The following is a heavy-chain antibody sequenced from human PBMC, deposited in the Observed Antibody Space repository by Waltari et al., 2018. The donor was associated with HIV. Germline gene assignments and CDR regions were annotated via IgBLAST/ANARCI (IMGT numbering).Heavy chain of an antibody. D-gene: IGHD3-10*01. CDR2: LYTEGRT. V-gene: IGHV3-53*01. Sequence: EVQLVESGGGLVQPGGSLRLSCAASGFSVRDIYMSWVRLAPGKGRQGVAVLYTEGRTHYMDTVKVRFTIFRDDSKNTLYLQMNSLRVDDTAIYYCARMKRSYGSGQSRYFYFGMDVWGQGTTVIISS. CDR3: ARMKRSYGSGQSRYFYFGMDV. CDR1: GFSVRDIY. J-gene: IGHJ6*02.